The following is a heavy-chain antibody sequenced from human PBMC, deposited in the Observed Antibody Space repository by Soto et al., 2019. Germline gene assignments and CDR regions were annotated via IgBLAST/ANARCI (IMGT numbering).Heavy chain of an antibody. CDR3: ARGRISSPYFYAMDV. CDR2: ISAYNGNR. CDR1: GYTFTSYG. J-gene: IGHJ6*02. Sequence: ASVKVSCKASGYTFTSYGISWVRQAPGQGLEWMGWISAYNGNRNYAQKFQGRVTMTTDTSTSTAYMELRSLRSDDSALYYCARGRISSPYFYAMDVWGQGTTVTVSS. V-gene: IGHV1-18*01. D-gene: IGHD3-3*02.